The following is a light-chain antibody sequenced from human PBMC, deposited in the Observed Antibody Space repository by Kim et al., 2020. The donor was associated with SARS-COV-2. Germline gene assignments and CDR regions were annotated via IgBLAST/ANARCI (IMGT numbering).Light chain of an antibody. CDR2: AAS. V-gene: IGKV1-39*01. CDR3: QQSYSSPFT. Sequence: DIQMTQSPSSLSTSVGDRVTNTCRASQSISNYLNWYQQRIGRAPKLLIYAASSLQSGVSLRFSGGGSGTEFTLTISSLQPEDFATYYCQQSYSSPFTFGPGTKVDIK. CDR1: QSISNY. J-gene: IGKJ3*01.